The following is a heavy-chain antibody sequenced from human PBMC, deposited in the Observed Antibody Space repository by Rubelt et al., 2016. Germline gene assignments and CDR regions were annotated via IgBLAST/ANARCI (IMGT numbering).Heavy chain of an antibody. CDR1: DASISSYY. J-gene: IGHJ5*02. D-gene: IGHD1-1*01. CDR3: ARDPFNYKWFDP. Sequence: QEPLQESGPGLVKPSETLSLTCTVPDASISSYYWSWIRQPPGTGLEWIGSIYYTGSTNYNPSLTSRVTMSVDTSKNQFTLKLSSVTAEDTAVDYCARDPFNYKWFDPWGQGTLGTVSS. CDR2: IYYTGST. V-gene: IGHV4-59*01.